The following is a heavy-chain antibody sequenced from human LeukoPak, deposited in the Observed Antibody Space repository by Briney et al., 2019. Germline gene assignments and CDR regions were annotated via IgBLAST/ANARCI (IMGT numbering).Heavy chain of an antibody. Sequence: PGRSLRLSCAGSGYTFSSYAMHWVRQAPGKGLEWVGVISYDGSNKYYADSVKGRFTISRDNSKNTLYLQMNSLRAEDTAVYYCARDPHYSKPVSDAFDIWGRGTMVTVSS. CDR2: ISYDGSNK. CDR3: ARDPHYSKPVSDAFDI. V-gene: IGHV3-30-3*01. D-gene: IGHD4-11*01. J-gene: IGHJ3*02. CDR1: GYTFSSYA.